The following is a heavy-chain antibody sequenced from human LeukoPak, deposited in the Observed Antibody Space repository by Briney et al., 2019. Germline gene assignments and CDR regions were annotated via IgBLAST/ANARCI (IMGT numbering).Heavy chain of an antibody. D-gene: IGHD3-3*01. Sequence: ASVKVSCKASGYTFTSYDINWVRQATGQGLEWMGWMNPNSGNTGYAQKFQGRVTMTRNTSISTAYMELSSLRSEDTAVYYCAALDPTIFGVVIPWGQGTLVTVSS. J-gene: IGHJ5*02. CDR3: AALDPTIFGVVIP. CDR2: MNPNSGNT. V-gene: IGHV1-8*01. CDR1: GYTFTSYD.